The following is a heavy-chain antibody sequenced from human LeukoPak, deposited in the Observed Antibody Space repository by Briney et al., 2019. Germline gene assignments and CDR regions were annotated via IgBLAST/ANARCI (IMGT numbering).Heavy chain of an antibody. CDR2: ISYDGSNK. CDR3: AKDLLQHYYYYGMDV. V-gene: IGHV3-30*18. D-gene: IGHD2-2*01. J-gene: IGHJ6*02. CDR1: GFTFSSYG. Sequence: GGSLRLSCAASGFTFSSYGMHWVRQAPGKGLEWVAVISYDGSNKYYADPVKGRFTISRDNSKNTLYLQMNSLRAEDTAVYYCAKDLLQHYYYYGMDVWGQGTTVTVSS.